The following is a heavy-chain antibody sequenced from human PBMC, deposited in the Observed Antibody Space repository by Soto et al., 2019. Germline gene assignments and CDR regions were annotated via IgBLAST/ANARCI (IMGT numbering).Heavy chain of an antibody. Sequence: SETLSLTCAVSGGSISSSNWWSWVRQPPGKGLEWSGEIYHSGSTNYNPSLKCRVTISVDRSKNQFSLKLSSVTAAATAVYYCARRVRAFDIWGQGTMVTVSS. V-gene: IGHV4-4*02. J-gene: IGHJ3*02. CDR1: GGSISSSNW. CDR3: ARRVRAFDI. CDR2: IYHSGST.